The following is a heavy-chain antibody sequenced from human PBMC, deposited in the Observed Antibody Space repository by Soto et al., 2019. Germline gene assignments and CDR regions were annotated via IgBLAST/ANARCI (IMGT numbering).Heavy chain of an antibody. D-gene: IGHD3-3*01. CDR3: ASLRSYYDFWSGLGNYYYGVDV. Sequence: KTSETLSLTCAVYGGSFSGYYWSWIRQPPGKGLEWIGEINHSGSTNYNPSLKSRVTISVDTSKNQFSLKLSSVTAADTAVYYCASLRSYYDFWSGLGNYYYGVDVWGQGTTVTVSS. CDR1: GGSFSGYY. J-gene: IGHJ6*02. V-gene: IGHV4-34*01. CDR2: INHSGST.